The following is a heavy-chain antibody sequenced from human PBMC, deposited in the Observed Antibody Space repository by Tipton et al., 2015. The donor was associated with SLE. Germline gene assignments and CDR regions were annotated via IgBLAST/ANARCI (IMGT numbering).Heavy chain of an antibody. CDR3: SRDDSGSYSRPRMDV. CDR1: GFNFGDYA. V-gene: IGHV3-49*04. CDR2: IRSRTFGGTT. Sequence: RSLRLSCTVSGFNFGDYAMSWVRQAPGKGLEWVGFIRSRTFGGTTEYAASVKGRFTISRDDSRSIAYLQMNSLKTEDTAVYYCSRDDSGSYSRPRMDVWGKGTTVTVSS. D-gene: IGHD1-26*01. J-gene: IGHJ6*03.